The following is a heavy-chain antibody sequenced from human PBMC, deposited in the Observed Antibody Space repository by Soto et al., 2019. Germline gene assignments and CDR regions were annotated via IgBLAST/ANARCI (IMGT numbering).Heavy chain of an antibody. J-gene: IGHJ4*02. Sequence: QVHLVQSGAEVKKPGASVKVSCKGSGYAFTTYGITWVRQAPGQGLEWMGWISAHNGNTNPEQKLQGRVTVTRDTSTSTAYMELRGLRSDDTAVYYCARGRYGDYWGQGALVTVSS. V-gene: IGHV1-18*01. CDR3: ARGRYGDY. CDR2: ISAHNGNT. D-gene: IGHD1-1*01. CDR1: GYAFTTYG.